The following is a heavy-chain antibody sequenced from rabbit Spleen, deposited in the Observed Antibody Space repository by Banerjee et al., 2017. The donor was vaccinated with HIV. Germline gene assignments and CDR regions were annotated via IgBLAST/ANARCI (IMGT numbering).Heavy chain of an antibody. Sequence: QEQLEESGGGLVKPGASLTLTCKASGFSFSNKAVMCWVRQAPGKGLEWIACIGIAGGSPGYASWAKGRFTISKTSSTTVTLQMTSLTGADTATYFCARDSSGWGGLDLWGPGTLVTVS. CDR1: GFSFSNKAV. CDR2: IGIAGGSP. D-gene: IGHD4-1*01. V-gene: IGHV1S45*01. J-gene: IGHJ4*01. CDR3: ARDSSGWGGLDL.